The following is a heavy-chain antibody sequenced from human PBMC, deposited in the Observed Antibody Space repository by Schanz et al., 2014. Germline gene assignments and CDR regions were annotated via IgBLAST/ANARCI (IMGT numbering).Heavy chain of an antibody. V-gene: IGHV3-53*01. J-gene: IGHJ3*01. CDR1: GFTVNTNY. CDR3: ARDGGRDGYNLAFDV. CDR2: MYINSGST. Sequence: EVQLVESGGGLIQPGGSLRLSCAVSGFTVNTNYMSWVRQAPGKGLEWISSMYINSGSTQYADSVKGRFIISRDSSKNTLFLQMNSLRADDTAVYFCARDGGRDGYNLAFDVWGQWTLVTVSS. D-gene: IGHD5-12*01.